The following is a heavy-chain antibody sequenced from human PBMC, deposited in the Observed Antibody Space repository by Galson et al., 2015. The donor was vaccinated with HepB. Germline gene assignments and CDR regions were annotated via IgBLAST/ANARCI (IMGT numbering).Heavy chain of an antibody. J-gene: IGHJ6*02. CDR1: GFTFGSSA. V-gene: IGHV3-73*01. CDR3: TRGLVVVAATQDYSYYYGMDV. Sequence: SLRLSCAASGFTFGSSAMHWVRQASGKGLEWVGHIRSKANSYATTYAASVKGRFTISRDDSKNTAYRQMNSLKTEDTAVYYCTRGLVVVAATQDYSYYYGMDVWGQGTTVTVPS. D-gene: IGHD2-15*01. CDR2: IRSKANSYAT.